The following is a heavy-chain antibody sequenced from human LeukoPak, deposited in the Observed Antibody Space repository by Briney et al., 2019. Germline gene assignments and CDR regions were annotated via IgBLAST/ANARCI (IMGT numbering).Heavy chain of an antibody. CDR1: GFTFSSYS. CDR2: ISSSSSTI. D-gene: IGHD2-2*02. J-gene: IGHJ6*02. V-gene: IGHV3-48*02. CDR3: AKIACRSTSCYRNYYYNMDV. Sequence: GGSLRLSCAASGFTFSSYSMNWVRQAPGKGLEWVSYISSSSSTIYYADSVKGRFTISRDNAKNSLYLQMNSLRDEDTAVYYCAKIACRSTSCYRNYYYNMDVWGQGTTVTVSS.